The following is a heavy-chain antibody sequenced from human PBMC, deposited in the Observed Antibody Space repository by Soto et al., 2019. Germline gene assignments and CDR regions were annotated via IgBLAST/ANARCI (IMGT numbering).Heavy chain of an antibody. V-gene: IGHV3-72*01. CDR3: TVWGSGNDFGAA. CDR2: SKNKADSYTT. J-gene: IGHJ4*02. CDR1: GFTFSDHY. D-gene: IGHD3-10*01. Sequence: EVQLVESGGGLVQPGGSLRLSCAASGFTFSDHYMDWVRQAPGKGLEWVGRSKNKADSYTTEYAASVKGRFTISRDGSKNSLLLQVNSMKTEYTAVYYCTVWGSGNDFGAAWGQGILVTVSS.